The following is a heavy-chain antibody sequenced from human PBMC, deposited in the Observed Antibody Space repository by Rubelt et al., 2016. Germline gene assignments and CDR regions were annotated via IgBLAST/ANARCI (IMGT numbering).Heavy chain of an antibody. J-gene: IGHJ1*01. Sequence: QPQLQESGPGLVKPSETLSLTCTVSAGSISSPYYYWGWIRQPPGKGLDWIGSIYESGSTTSNPSLNSRDTISGDTSTNQFSRKLSAVTAADTAVYYCAYSSGYYDEYFQHWGQGTLVTVSS. CDR2: IYESGST. CDR1: AGSISSPYYY. D-gene: IGHD3-22*01. V-gene: IGHV4-39*07. CDR3: AYSSGYYDEYFQH.